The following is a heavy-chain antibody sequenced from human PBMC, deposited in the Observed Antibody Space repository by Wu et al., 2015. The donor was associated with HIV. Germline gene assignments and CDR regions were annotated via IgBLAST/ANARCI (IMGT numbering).Heavy chain of an antibody. CDR1: GDTLSTYA. J-gene: IGHJ6*02. D-gene: IGHD5-12*01. CDR2: IIPIFGTT. Sequence: QVQLVQSGAEVKKPGSSVKVSCKASGDTLSTYAVNWVRQAPGQGLEWMGRIIPIFGTTDYAQSFQGRLTITAGESTNTVYMELSSLRPDDTAVYYCARNTDSVATSLYSLGVWGQGTVVTVSS. CDR3: ARNTDSVATSLYSLGV. V-gene: IGHV1-69*13.